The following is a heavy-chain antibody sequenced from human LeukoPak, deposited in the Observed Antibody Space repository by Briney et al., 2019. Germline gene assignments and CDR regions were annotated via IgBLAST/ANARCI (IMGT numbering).Heavy chain of an antibody. V-gene: IGHV3-7*01. J-gene: IGHJ4*02. CDR3: ARDYGLRVFDY. D-gene: IGHD4-17*01. Sequence: PGGSLRFSCAASRFTFSSYGMNWVRQAPGKGLEWVANIKQDGSDKYYVDSVKGRFTISRDNANNSLYLQMNSLRAEDTAVYYCARDYGLRVFDYWGQGTLVTVSS. CDR2: IKQDGSDK. CDR1: RFTFSSYG.